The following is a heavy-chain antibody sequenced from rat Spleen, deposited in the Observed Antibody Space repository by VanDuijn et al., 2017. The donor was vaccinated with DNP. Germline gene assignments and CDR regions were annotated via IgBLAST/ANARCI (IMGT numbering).Heavy chain of an antibody. CDR1: GFTFSNYD. V-gene: IGHV5-25*01. D-gene: IGHD4-6*01. CDR2: ISTSGGST. Sequence: EVQLVESGGDLVQPGRSLKLSCAASGFTFSNYDMAWVRQAPTKGLEWVASISTSGGSTYYRDSVKGRFTVSRDNAKSTLYLQMDSLRSEDTATYYCARHAYSMDAWGQGTSVTVSS. CDR3: ARHAYSMDA. J-gene: IGHJ4*01.